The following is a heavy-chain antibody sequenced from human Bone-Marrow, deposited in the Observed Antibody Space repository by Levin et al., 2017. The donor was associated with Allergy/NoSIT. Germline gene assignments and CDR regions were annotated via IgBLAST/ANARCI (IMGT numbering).Heavy chain of an antibody. Sequence: PGESLKISCAASGFTFSRYTIHWVRQAPGKGLEWVAVISYDGNSAIYADSVKGRFTISRDNSKNMLYLQLNSLRTEDTAVYYCASDDRPGSHPYWASNLFDPWGQGTLVIVSS. CDR2: ISYDGNSA. D-gene: IGHD2-15*01. V-gene: IGHV3-30-3*01. J-gene: IGHJ5*02. CDR1: GFTFSRYT. CDR3: ASDDRPGSHPYWASNLFDP.